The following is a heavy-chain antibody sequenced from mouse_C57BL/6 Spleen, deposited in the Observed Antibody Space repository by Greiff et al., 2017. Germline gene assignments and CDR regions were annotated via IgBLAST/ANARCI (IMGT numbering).Heavy chain of an antibody. J-gene: IGHJ4*01. CDR1: GYTFTSYW. CDR2: IQPNSGST. Sequence: VQLVESGAELVKPGASVKLSCKASGYTFTSYWMHWVQQRPGQGLEWIGMIQPNSGSTKYNEKFKSKATLTVDKSSSTAYMQLSSLTSEDSAVYYGARSPTRAMDYWGQGTSVTVSS. D-gene: IGHD1-1*01. CDR3: ARSPTRAMDY. V-gene: IGHV1-64*01.